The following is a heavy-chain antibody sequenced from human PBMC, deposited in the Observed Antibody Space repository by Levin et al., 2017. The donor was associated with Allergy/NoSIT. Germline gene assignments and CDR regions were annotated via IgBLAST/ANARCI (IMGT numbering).Heavy chain of an antibody. Sequence: PGGSLRLSCTASGFTFGDYAMSWFRQAPGKGLEWVGFIRSKAYGGTTEYAASVKGRFTISRDDSKSIAYLQMNSLKTEDTAVYYCTSSMVRGVISWFDPWGQGTLVTVSS. D-gene: IGHD3-10*01. CDR2: IRSKAYGGTT. CDR3: TSSMVRGVISWFDP. J-gene: IGHJ5*02. CDR1: GFTFGDYA. V-gene: IGHV3-49*03.